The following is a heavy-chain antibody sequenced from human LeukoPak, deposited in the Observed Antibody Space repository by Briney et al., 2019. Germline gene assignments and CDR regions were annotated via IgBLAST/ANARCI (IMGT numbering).Heavy chain of an antibody. V-gene: IGHV4-34*01. J-gene: IGHJ4*02. CDR2: INHSGST. Sequence: SETLSLTCAVYGGSFSGYYWSWIRQPPGKGLEWIGEINHSGSTYYNPSLKSRVTISVDRSKNQFSLKLSSVTAADTAVYYCARGGRYYDSSGYKNWGQGTLVTVSS. CDR1: GGSFSGYY. D-gene: IGHD3-22*01. CDR3: ARGGRYYDSSGYKN.